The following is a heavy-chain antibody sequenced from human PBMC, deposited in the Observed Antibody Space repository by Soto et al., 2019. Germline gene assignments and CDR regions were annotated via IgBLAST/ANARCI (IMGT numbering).Heavy chain of an antibody. J-gene: IGHJ4*02. CDR3: AREHSYGTNDY. CDR1: GFTFSSYA. D-gene: IGHD5-18*01. V-gene: IGHV3-30-3*01. Sequence: PGGSLRLSCAASGFTFSSYAMHWVRQAPGKGLEWVAVISYDGSNKYYADPVKGRFTISRDNSKNTLYLQMNSLRAEDTAVYYCAREHSYGTNDYWGQGTLVTVSS. CDR2: ISYDGSNK.